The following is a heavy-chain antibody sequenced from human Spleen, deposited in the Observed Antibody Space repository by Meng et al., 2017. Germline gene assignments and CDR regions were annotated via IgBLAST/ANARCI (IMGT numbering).Heavy chain of an antibody. D-gene: IGHD3-16*01. J-gene: IGHJ4*02. V-gene: IGHV6-1*01. Sequence: QVQLQLSGPGVVKPSQTLSLPCAISGDSVSTTSATWNWIRQSPSRGLEWLGRTNYRSKWYNDYGVSVKSRITINPDTSKNQFSLQLNSVTPEDTAVYYCARQEGAFDYWGQGTLVTVSS. CDR2: TNYRSKWYN. CDR1: GDSVSTTSAT. CDR3: ARQEGAFDY.